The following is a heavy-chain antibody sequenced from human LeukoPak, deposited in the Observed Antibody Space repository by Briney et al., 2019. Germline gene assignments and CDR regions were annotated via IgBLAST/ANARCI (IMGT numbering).Heavy chain of an antibody. CDR2: ISAYNGST. CDR3: ARGPRRAYCSSTSCPLQTDY. CDR1: GYTFTSYG. V-gene: IGHV1-18*04. Sequence: ASVKVSCKASGYTFTSYGISWVRQAPGQGLEWMGWISAYNGSTNYAQKLQGRVTMTTDTSTSTAYMELRSLRSDDTAVYYCARGPRRAYCSSTSCPLQTDYWGQGTLVTVSS. J-gene: IGHJ4*02. D-gene: IGHD2-2*01.